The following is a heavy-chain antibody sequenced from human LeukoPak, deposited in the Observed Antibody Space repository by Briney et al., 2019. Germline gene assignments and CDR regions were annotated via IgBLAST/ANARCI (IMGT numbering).Heavy chain of an antibody. CDR3: AKDRYSSGTEGGFDY. J-gene: IGHJ4*02. D-gene: IGHD6-19*01. V-gene: IGHV3-23*01. Sequence: GGSLRLSCAASGFTFSSYWMSWVRQAPGKGLEWVSGLSAKGRFTISRDNSKNTLYLQMNSLRADDTAVYYCAKDRYSSGTEGGFDYWGQGTLVTVSS. CDR2: LSA. CDR1: GFTFSSYW.